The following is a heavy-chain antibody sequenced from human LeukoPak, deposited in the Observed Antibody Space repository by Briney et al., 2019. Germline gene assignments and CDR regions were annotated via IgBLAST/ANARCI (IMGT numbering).Heavy chain of an antibody. D-gene: IGHD3-10*01. CDR3: ARDLMVRGDNKVGLDV. Sequence: GASVTVPYKASGYTFTGYYMHWVRQAPGQGLEWMGWINPNSGGTNYAQKFQGRVTMTRDTSISTAYMELSRLRSDDTAVYYCARDLMVRGDNKVGLDVWCQGTTVTVSS. V-gene: IGHV1-2*02. J-gene: IGHJ6*02. CDR1: GYTFTGYY. CDR2: INPNSGGT.